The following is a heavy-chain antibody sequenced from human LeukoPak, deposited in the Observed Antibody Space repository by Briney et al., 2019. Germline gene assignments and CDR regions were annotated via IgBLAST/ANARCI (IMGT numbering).Heavy chain of an antibody. CDR2: IYTSGST. J-gene: IGHJ4*02. D-gene: IGHD1-26*01. V-gene: IGHV4-4*07. CDR1: GGSISSDY. Sequence: SETLSLTCTVSGGSISSDYWSWIRQPAGKGLEWIGRIYTSGSTNYNPSLKSRVTISVDKSKNQFSLELSSVTAADTAVYYCARDRGRYPYYFDYWGQGTLVTVSS. CDR3: ARDRGRYPYYFDY.